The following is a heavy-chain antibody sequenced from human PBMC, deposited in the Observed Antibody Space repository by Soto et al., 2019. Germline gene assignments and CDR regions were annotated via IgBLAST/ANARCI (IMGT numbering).Heavy chain of an antibody. J-gene: IGHJ6*02. CDR3: AREDYYDSSGYLPVRYYFGMDV. Sequence: ASVKVSCKASGYTFTNSGISWVRQAPGQGLEWMGWIGAYNGHTKYAQKLQGRVTMTTDTSTSTAYMELRSLKSDDTAVYYCAREDYYDSSGYLPVRYYFGMDVWGQGTTVTVS. D-gene: IGHD3-22*01. CDR2: IGAYNGHT. V-gene: IGHV1-18*01. CDR1: GYTFTNSG.